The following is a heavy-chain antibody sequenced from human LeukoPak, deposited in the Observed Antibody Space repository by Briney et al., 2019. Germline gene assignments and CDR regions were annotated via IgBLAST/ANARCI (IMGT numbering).Heavy chain of an antibody. CDR2: ISDSGDRT. D-gene: IGHD6-19*01. Sequence: GGSLRLSCAASGFTFSTSRMNWVRQAPGKGLEWVSAISDSGDRTYYADSVKGRFTLSRDNSKNTLYLQMNSLRAEDTAVYYCAKDARRSSGWWFFDHWGQGTLVTVSS. CDR3: AKDARRSSGWWFFDH. CDR1: GFTFSTSR. J-gene: IGHJ4*02. V-gene: IGHV3-23*01.